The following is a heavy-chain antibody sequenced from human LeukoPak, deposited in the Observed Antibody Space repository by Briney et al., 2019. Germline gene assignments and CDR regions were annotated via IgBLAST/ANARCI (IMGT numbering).Heavy chain of an antibody. V-gene: IGHV3-23*01. D-gene: IGHD5-18*01. CDR3: ASRGYSYGYGQFDY. J-gene: IGHJ4*02. CDR1: GFTFSSYA. Sequence: GGSLRLSCAASGFTFSSYAMSWVRQAPGKGLEWVSAISGSGGSTYYADSVKGRFTISRDNSKNTLYLQMNSPRAEDTAVYYCASRGYSYGYGQFDYWGQGTLVTVSS. CDR2: ISGSGGST.